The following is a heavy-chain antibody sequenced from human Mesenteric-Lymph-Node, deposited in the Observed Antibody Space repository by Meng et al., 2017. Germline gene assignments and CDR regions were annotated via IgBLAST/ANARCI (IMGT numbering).Heavy chain of an antibody. CDR3: TADIVVVVAATHWYFDL. CDR1: GSTFSGHA. CDR2: ISGSGGST. D-gene: IGHD2-15*01. Sequence: GEFLKFSCAASGSTFSGHAMSWVRQAPGKGLEGVSAISGSGGSTYYADSVKGRFTISRDNSKNTLYLQMNSLRAEDTAVYYCTADIVVVVAATHWYFDLWGRGTLVTVSS. J-gene: IGHJ2*01. V-gene: IGHV3-23*01.